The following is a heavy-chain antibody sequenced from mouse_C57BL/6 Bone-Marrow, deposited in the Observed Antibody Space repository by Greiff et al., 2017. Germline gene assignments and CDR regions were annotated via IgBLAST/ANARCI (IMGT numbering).Heavy chain of an antibody. CDR2: IRSTSNNYAT. Sequence: EVQGVESGGGLVQPKGSLKLSCAASGFSFNTYAMNWVRQAPGKGLEWVARIRSTSNNYATYYADSVKDRFTISRDDSESMLYLQMNNLKTEDTAMYYCVRHTGVVERYWYFDVWGTGTTVTVSS. D-gene: IGHD1-1*01. J-gene: IGHJ1*03. V-gene: IGHV10-1*01. CDR3: VRHTGVVERYWYFDV. CDR1: GFSFNTYA.